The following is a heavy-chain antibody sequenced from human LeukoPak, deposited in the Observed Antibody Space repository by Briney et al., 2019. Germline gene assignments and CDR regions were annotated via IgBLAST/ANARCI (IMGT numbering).Heavy chain of an antibody. V-gene: IGHV4-4*07. CDR3: ASSGAAGNAFDI. CDR1: GGSISSYY. J-gene: IGHJ3*02. CDR2: IYTSGST. D-gene: IGHD6-13*01. Sequence: PSETLSLTCTVSGGSISSYYLSWIRQPAGKGLEWIGRIYTSGSTNYNPSLKSRVTMSVDTSKNQFSLKLSSVTAADTAVYYCASSGAAGNAFDIWGQETMVTVSS.